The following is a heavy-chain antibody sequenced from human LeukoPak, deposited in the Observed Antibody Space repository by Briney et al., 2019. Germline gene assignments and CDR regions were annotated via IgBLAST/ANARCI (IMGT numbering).Heavy chain of an antibody. CDR2: IKSDGST. J-gene: IGHJ1*01. V-gene: IGHV3-74*01. CDR1: GFTFSTYW. CDR3: ARAPSEIGGYYPEYFRH. Sequence: GGSLRLSCAASGFTFSTYWMHWVRQAPGKGLVWVSRIKSDGSTNYADSVKGRFTISRDNANNTLSLQMNGLRPEDTGVYYCARAPSEIGGYYPEYFRHWGQGTLVTVSS. D-gene: IGHD3-22*01.